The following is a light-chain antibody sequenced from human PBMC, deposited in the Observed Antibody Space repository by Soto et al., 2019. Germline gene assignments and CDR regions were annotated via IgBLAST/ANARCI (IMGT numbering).Light chain of an antibody. CDR2: GAF. CDR3: QQYGSSPVT. Sequence: VLTQSPHTLSLSPGERATLSCRARQRVITNYLTWYQQKPGQAPRLLIYGAFSMATGIPDRFSGSGSGTDFTLTISRLEPEDIAVYYCQQYGSSPVTFGRGTKVDIK. J-gene: IGKJ1*01. CDR1: QRVITNY. V-gene: IGKV3-20*01.